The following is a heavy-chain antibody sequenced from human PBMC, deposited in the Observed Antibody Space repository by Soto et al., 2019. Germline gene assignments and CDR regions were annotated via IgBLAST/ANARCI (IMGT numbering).Heavy chain of an antibody. CDR2: ISGYNGDT. Sequence: QGQLVQSGPEVKKPGASVKVSCKASGYTFSRYGISWVRQAPGQGLEWMGWISGYNGDTKYAQKVRGRVTMTIDTSTYTAYMELRSLTSDDTAIYYCAKNGQPPYYYYGMDVWGQGTTVTVSS. V-gene: IGHV1-18*01. CDR3: AKNGQPPYYYYGMDV. CDR1: GYTFSRYG. D-gene: IGHD2-8*01. J-gene: IGHJ6*02.